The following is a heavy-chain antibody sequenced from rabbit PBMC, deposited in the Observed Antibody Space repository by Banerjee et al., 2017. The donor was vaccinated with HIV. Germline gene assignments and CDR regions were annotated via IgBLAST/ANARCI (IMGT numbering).Heavy chain of an antibody. J-gene: IGHJ4*01. CDR3: ARHLTGSRDRYYFNL. D-gene: IGHD4-2*01. Sequence: QEQLEESGGDLVKPGASLTLTCTASGIDFSDYHYMCWVRQAPGKGLEWIACIGTPSSGSTWYASWAKGRFTLSKTSSTTVTLQMTSLTAADTAAYFCARHLTGSRDRYYFNLWGQGTLVTVS. V-gene: IGHV1S45*01. CDR1: GIDFSDYHY. CDR2: IGTPSSGST.